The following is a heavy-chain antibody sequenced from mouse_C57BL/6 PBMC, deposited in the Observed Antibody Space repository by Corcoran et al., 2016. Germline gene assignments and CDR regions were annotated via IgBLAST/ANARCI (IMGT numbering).Heavy chain of an antibody. CDR1: GYTFTTYG. V-gene: IGHV9-3*01. Sequence: QIQLVQSGPELKKPGETVKISCKASGYTFTTYGMSWVKQAPGKGLKWMGWINTYSGVPTYADDFKGRFAFSLETSASTAYLQINNLKNEDTATYFCARDGDYYGSSPRFAYWGQGTLVTVSA. CDR3: ARDGDYYGSSPRFAY. D-gene: IGHD1-1*01. J-gene: IGHJ3*01. CDR2: INTYSGVP.